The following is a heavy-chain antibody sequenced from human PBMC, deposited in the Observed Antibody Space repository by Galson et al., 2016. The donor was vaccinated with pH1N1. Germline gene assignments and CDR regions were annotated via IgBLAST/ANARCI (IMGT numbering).Heavy chain of an antibody. CDR3: ARGNPYHHYYSSMDV. CDR2: INHSGST. J-gene: IGHJ6*03. CDR1: GGSFTGYY. V-gene: IGHV4-34*01. Sequence: LSLTCAVFGGSFTGYYWSWIRQPPGKGLEWIGEINHSGSTKYNPSLKSRVIISVDTSKNQFSLRLSSVTAADTAVYYCARGNPYHHYYSSMDVWGKGTTVTVSS. D-gene: IGHD3-16*01.